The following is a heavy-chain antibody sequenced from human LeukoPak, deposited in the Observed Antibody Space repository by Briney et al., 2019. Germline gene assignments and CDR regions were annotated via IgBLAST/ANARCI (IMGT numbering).Heavy chain of an antibody. D-gene: IGHD2-2*01. CDR2: IYTSGST. J-gene: IGHJ5*02. CDR1: GGSISSYY. Sequence: SETLSLTCTVSGGSISSYYWSWIRQPAGKGLEWIGRIYTSGSTNYNPSLKSRVTMSVDTSKNQFSLKLSSVTAADTAVYYCARAIGYCSSTSCYPQNWFDPWGQGTLVTVSS. V-gene: IGHV4-4*07. CDR3: ARAIGYCSSTSCYPQNWFDP.